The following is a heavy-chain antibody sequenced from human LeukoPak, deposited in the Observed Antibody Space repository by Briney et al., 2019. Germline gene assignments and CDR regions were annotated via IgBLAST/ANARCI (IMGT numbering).Heavy chain of an antibody. J-gene: IGHJ4*02. CDR3: ARDRAWNYFDY. D-gene: IGHD3-3*01. CDR1: GFTFGKYW. V-gene: IGHV3-7*01. Sequence: GGSLRLSCVASGFTFGKYWMSWDRQAPGKGLEWVANIKLDGSEKNYVDSVKGRFTISRDNSKNTLYLQMDSLRAEDTAVYYCARDRAWNYFDYWGQGTLVTVSS. CDR2: IKLDGSEK.